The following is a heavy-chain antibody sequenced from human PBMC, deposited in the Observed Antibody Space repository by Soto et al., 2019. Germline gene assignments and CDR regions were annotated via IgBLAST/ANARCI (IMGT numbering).Heavy chain of an antibody. CDR1: GFSFNDHA. V-gene: IGHV3-30-3*01. CDR3: ARVWRRSYYADI. J-gene: IGHJ3*02. Sequence: QVQVVESGGGVVQPGRSLRLSCAASGFSFNDHAMYWVRQAPGKGLEWVSVISYDGSDTYYADSVKGRFTISRDNSKDTMNLQMNSLVYEDTAIYYCARVWRRSYYADIWGQGTMVTVSS. CDR2: ISYDGSDT. D-gene: IGHD1-26*01.